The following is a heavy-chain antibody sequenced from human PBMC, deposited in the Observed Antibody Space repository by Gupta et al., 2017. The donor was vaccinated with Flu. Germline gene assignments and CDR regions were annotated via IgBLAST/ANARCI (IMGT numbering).Heavy chain of an antibody. D-gene: IGHD2-15*01. CDR3: GTEQGGTGLYYHGMDV. V-gene: IGHV3-15*01. J-gene: IGHJ6*02. CDR2: IKRKIDDETV. Sequence: EVQLVESGGGLGNPGGSLRLSRTAPGVLCSDAGLSWVRQAPGKGVEWVGRIKRKIDDETVDYGTPVKVKFIISRDDSKNTLYLQMNSQKTEDTAVYYCGTEQGGTGLYYHGMDVWGQGTTVTVSS. CDR1: GVLCSDAG.